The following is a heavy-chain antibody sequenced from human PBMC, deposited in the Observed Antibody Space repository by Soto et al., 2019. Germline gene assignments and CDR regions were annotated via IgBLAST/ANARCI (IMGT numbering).Heavy chain of an antibody. CDR3: AKPHTYCSSTSCFNWFDP. J-gene: IGHJ5*02. Sequence: GGSLRLSCAASGFTFSSYAMSWVRQAPGKGLEWVSAISGSGGSTYYADSVKGRFTISRDNSKNTLYLQMNSLRAEDTAVYYCAKPHTYCSSTSCFNWFDPWGQGTLVTVSS. D-gene: IGHD2-2*01. V-gene: IGHV3-23*01. CDR1: GFTFSSYA. CDR2: ISGSGGST.